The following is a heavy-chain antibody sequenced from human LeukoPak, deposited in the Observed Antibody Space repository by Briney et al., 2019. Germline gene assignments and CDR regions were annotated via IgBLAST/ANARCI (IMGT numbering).Heavy chain of an antibody. CDR1: GGSVSSGSYY. D-gene: IGHD3-10*01. CDR3: ARELSGSQTFDY. CDR2: IYYSGST. Sequence: SETLSLTCTVSGGSVSSGSYYWSWIRQPPGKGLEWIGYIYYSGSTYYNPSLKSRVTISVDTSKNQFSLKLSSVTAADTAVYYCARELSGSQTFDYWGQGTLVTVSS. J-gene: IGHJ4*02. V-gene: IGHV4-61*01.